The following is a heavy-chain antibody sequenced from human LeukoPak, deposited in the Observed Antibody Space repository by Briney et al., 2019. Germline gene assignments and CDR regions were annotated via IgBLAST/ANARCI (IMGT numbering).Heavy chain of an antibody. CDR1: GGSISSGSYY. V-gene: IGHV4-61*02. D-gene: IGHD6-6*01. Sequence: SETLSLTCTVSGGSISSGSYYWSWIRQPAGKGLEGIGRIYTSGSTNYNPSLKSRVTISVDTSKNQFSLQLSSVPAADPAVYYCARDPYSSSGPFDPWAQGTLVTVPS. J-gene: IGHJ5*02. CDR2: IYTSGST. CDR3: ARDPYSSSGPFDP.